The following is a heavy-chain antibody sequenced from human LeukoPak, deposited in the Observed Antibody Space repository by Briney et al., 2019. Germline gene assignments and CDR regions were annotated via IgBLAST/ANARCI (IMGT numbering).Heavy chain of an antibody. D-gene: IGHD3-10*01. CDR1: GGSISSSSYY. Sequence: SETLSLTCTVSGGSISSSSYYWGWIRQPPGTGLEWIGSIYYSGSTYYNPSLKSRVTISVDTSKNQFSLKLSSVTAADTAVYYCARQEANTMVRGVGRWFDPWGQGTLVTVSS. V-gene: IGHV4-39*01. CDR3: ARQEANTMVRGVGRWFDP. J-gene: IGHJ5*02. CDR2: IYYSGST.